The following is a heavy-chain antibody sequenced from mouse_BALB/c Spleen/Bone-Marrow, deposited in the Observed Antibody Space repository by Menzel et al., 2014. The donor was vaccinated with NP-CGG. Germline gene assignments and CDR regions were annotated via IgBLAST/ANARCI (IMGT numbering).Heavy chain of an antibody. CDR3: ASYVYGYYFDY. J-gene: IGHJ2*01. V-gene: IGHV14-3*02. CDR2: IDPANDNT. Sequence: EVKLVESGAELVKPGASVKLSCTASGFNIKDTYIHWVKQRPEQGLERIGRIDPANDNTKYDPKFQGKATITADTSSSTAYLQLSSLTSEDTAVYYCASYVYGYYFDYWGQGTTLTVSS. D-gene: IGHD2-2*01. CDR1: GFNIKDTY.